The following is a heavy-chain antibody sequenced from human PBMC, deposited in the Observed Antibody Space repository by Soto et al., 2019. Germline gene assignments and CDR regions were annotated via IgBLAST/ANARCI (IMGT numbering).Heavy chain of an antibody. CDR2: IWYDGSDK. J-gene: IGHJ5*02. Sequence: QVQLVESGGGVVQPGRSLRLSCAASGFSFRSHGMHWVRQIPGKGLEWVAVIWYDGSDKYYADSVKGRLTISRDNSKNTLYLQMNSLRAEDTAVYYCARDVVGNQLLRGLGGWFDPWGQGTLVTVSS. CDR3: ARDVVGNQLLRGLGGWFDP. CDR1: GFSFRSHG. D-gene: IGHD2-2*01. V-gene: IGHV3-33*01.